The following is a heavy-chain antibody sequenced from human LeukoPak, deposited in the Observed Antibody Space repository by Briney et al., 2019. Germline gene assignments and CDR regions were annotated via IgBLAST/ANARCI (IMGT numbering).Heavy chain of an antibody. CDR1: GGYISSYY. CDR3: ATDWATTNPSKKRVVRPWGWFDP. J-gene: IGHJ5*02. V-gene: IGHV4-4*07. Sequence: SETLSLTCTVSGGYISSYYWSWIRQPAGKGLEWIGRIYTSGSTNYNPSLKSRVTMSVDTSKNQFSLKLSSVTAADTAVYYCATDWATTNPSKKRVVRPWGWFDPWDQGTLVTVSS. D-gene: IGHD3-3*01. CDR2: IYTSGST.